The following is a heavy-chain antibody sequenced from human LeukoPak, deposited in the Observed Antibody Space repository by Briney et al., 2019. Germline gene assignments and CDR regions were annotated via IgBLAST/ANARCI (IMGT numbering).Heavy chain of an antibody. CDR1: GFTFSSYS. D-gene: IGHD5-18*01. V-gene: IGHV3-21*01. CDR2: ISSSSSYI. Sequence: GGSLRLSCAASGFTFSSYSMNWVRQAPGKGLEWVSSISSSSSYIYYADSAKGRFTISRDNAKNSLYLQMNSLRAEDTAVYYCARADWDTAMIDYWGQGTLVTVSS. J-gene: IGHJ4*02. CDR3: ARADWDTAMIDY.